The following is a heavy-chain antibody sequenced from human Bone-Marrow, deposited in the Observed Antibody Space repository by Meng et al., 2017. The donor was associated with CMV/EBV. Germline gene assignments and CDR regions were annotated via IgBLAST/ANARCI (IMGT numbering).Heavy chain of an antibody. D-gene: IGHD6-6*01. J-gene: IGHJ5*02. CDR3: ARGFRPYWFDP. CDR1: GGSISSYY. V-gene: IGHV4-59*12. Sequence: SETLSLTCTVSGGSISSYYWSWTRQPPGKGLEWIGSIYYSGSTYYNPSLKSRVTISVDTSKNQFSLKLSSVTAADTAVYYCARGFRPYWFDPWGQGTLVTVSS. CDR2: IYYSGST.